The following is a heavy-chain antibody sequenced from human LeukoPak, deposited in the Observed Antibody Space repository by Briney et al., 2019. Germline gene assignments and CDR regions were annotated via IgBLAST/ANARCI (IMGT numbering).Heavy chain of an antibody. V-gene: IGHV3-33*01. J-gene: IGHJ3*02. CDR1: GFTFSSYG. Sequence: GGSLRLSCAASGFTFSSYGMHWVRQAPGKGLEWVAVIWYDGSNKYYADSVKGRFTISRDSSKNTLYLQMNSLRAEDTAVYYCARDKPIYDILTGYYTSNAFDIWGQGTMVTVSS. CDR2: IWYDGSNK. D-gene: IGHD3-9*01. CDR3: ARDKPIYDILTGYYTSNAFDI.